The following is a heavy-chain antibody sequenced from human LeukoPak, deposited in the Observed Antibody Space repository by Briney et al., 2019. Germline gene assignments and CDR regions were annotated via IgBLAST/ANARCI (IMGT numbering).Heavy chain of an antibody. CDR1: GGSISSYY. V-gene: IGHV4-59*04. J-gene: IGHJ4*02. CDR3: ASDVVTGY. Sequence: SETLSLTCTVSGGSISSYYWSWIRQPPGKGLEWIGSMYYTGSTYYNPSLKSRVTILVDTSKNQFSLKLSSVTAADTAVYYCASDVVTGYWGQGTLVTVSS. CDR2: MYYTGST. D-gene: IGHD3-22*01.